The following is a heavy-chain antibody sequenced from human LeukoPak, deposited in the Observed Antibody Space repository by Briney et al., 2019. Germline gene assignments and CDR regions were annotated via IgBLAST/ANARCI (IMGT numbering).Heavy chain of an antibody. V-gene: IGHV3-48*02. CDR2: ISGTSHLI. D-gene: IGHD3-3*01. Sequence: GGSLRLSCAASGFTFSTYSINWVRQAPGKGLEWVSYISGTSHLIYYADSVKGRFTISRDNAKNSLYLQMSSLRDGDTVVYYCVRDQFFSFDYWGQGTLVTVSS. J-gene: IGHJ4*02. CDR3: VRDQFFSFDY. CDR1: GFTFSTYS.